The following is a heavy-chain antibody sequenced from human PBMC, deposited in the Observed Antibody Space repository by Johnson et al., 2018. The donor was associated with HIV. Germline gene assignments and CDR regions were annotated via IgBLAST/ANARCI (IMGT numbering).Heavy chain of an antibody. Sequence: VQLVESGGGVVRPGGSLRLSCAASGFTFDDHGMSWVRQAPGKGLEWVSGINWNDGSTGYADSVKGRFTISRDNSKNTLYLQMNSLRAEDTAVYYCAKNNEVWELLPVDAFDFWGQGTLITVSS. CDR1: GFTFDDHG. CDR3: AKNNEVWELLPVDAFDF. D-gene: IGHD1-26*01. CDR2: INWNDGST. J-gene: IGHJ3*01. V-gene: IGHV3-20*04.